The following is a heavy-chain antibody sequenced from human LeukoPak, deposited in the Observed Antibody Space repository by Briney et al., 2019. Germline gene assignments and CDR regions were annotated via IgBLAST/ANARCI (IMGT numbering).Heavy chain of an antibody. D-gene: IGHD2-2*01. CDR3: ARAPVVVVPAAIQGNFDY. CDR1: GGSISSGGYY. CDR2: IYHSGTT. J-gene: IGHJ4*02. V-gene: IGHV4-30-2*01. Sequence: SQTLSLTCTVSGGSISSGGYYWSWIRQPPGEGLEWIGFIYHSGTTYYNPSLKSRVTISVDRSKNQFSLKLSSVTAADTAVYYCARAPVVVVPAAIQGNFDYWGQGTLVTVSS.